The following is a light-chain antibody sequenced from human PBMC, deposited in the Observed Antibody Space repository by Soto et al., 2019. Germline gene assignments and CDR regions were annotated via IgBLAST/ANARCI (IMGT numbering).Light chain of an antibody. V-gene: IGKV1-6*01. J-gene: IGKJ2*01. CDR3: LQDYTSPYT. CDR2: AGS. CDR1: QFIRTD. Sequence: AIQVTQSPSSLSASVGDRVTITCRASQFIRTDLAWYQQKPGEAPKLLVYAGSTLHHGGPSRFTGSGSDTDFSLTMSNLQPEDFATYYCLQDYTSPYTFGQGTLLEIK.